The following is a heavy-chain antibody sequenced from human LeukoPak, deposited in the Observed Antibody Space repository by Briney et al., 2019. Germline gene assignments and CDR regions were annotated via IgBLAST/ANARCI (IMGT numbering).Heavy chain of an antibody. Sequence: PSETLSLTCTVSGGSISSNTYYWGWIRQPPGKGLEWIRSIHYSGSSYYITFRGSTFYKPSLKSRVAIFVDTSKNEFYLKLSYMIAADSAIYDCARNDSGGFDAFDIWGQGTMVTVSS. CDR1: GGSISSNTYY. J-gene: IGHJ3*02. CDR3: ARNDSGGFDAFDI. CDR2: IHYSGSSYYITFRGST. V-gene: IGHV4-39*01. D-gene: IGHD3-22*01.